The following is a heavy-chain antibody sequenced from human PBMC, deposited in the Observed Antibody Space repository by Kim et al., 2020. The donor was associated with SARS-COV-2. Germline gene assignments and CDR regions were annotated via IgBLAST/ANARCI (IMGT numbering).Heavy chain of an antibody. J-gene: IGHJ6*02. D-gene: IGHD3-3*01. CDR3: ARDGGIRVFGVVTADYGMDV. V-gene: IGHV3-21*01. CDR1: GFTFSSYS. Sequence: GGSLRLSCAASGFTFSSYSMNWVRQAPGKGLEWVSSISSSSSYIYYADSVKGRFIISRDNAKNSLYLQMNSLRAEDTAVYYCARDGGIRVFGVVTADYGMDVWGQGTTVTVSS. CDR2: ISSSSSYI.